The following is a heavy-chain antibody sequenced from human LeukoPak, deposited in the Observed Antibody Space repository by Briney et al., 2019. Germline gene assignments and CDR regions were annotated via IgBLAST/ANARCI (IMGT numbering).Heavy chain of an antibody. Sequence: GSVKVSCKASGYTFTSYAMHWVRQAPGQGLEWMGIINPSGGSTSYAQKFQGRVTMTRDTSTSTVYMELSSLRSEDTAVYYCARDSTYYDFWSGYEPTNWFDPWGQGTLVTVSS. V-gene: IGHV1-46*01. J-gene: IGHJ5*02. CDR3: ARDSTYYDFWSGYEPTNWFDP. CDR1: GYTFTSYA. CDR2: INPSGGST. D-gene: IGHD3-3*01.